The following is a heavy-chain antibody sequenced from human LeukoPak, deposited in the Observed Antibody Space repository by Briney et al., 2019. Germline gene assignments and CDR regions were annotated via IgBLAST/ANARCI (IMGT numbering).Heavy chain of an antibody. CDR1: GGSFSGYY. CDR3: ARAASQDFDY. CDR2: INHSGST. V-gene: IGHV4-34*01. J-gene: IGHJ4*02. Sequence: KSSETLSLTCAVYGGSFSGYYWSWIRQPPGKGLEWIGEINHSGSTNYNPSLKSRVTISVDTSKNQFSLKLGSVTAADTAVYYCARAASQDFDYWGQGTLVTVSS. D-gene: IGHD2-15*01.